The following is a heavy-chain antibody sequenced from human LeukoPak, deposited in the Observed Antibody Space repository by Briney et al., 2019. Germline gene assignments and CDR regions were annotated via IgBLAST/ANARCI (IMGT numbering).Heavy chain of an antibody. CDR2: IYYSGST. J-gene: IGHJ2*01. CDR1: CGSISSYY. D-gene: IGHD6-13*01. Sequence: PSETLSLTCTASCGSISSYYWSWIRQPPGKGLEWIGYIYYSGSTNYNPSLKSRVTISVDTSKNQFSLKLSSVTAADTAVYYCARDEVAAVYWYFDLWGRGTLVTVSS. V-gene: IGHV4-59*01. CDR3: ARDEVAAVYWYFDL.